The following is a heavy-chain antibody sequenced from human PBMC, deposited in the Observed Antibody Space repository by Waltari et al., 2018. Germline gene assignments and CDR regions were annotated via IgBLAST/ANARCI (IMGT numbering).Heavy chain of an antibody. J-gene: IGHJ4*02. Sequence: QLQLVESGGGVVPPGGSLRLSRATSGLALSDDDLHWIRQAPGKGLEWISYISSSGKTIYYADSVKGRFTISRDNAKNSLYLQMNSLRAEDTAVYYCAGGIAAAKNWGQGTLVTVSS. CDR3: AGGIAAAKN. CDR2: ISSSGKTI. D-gene: IGHD6-13*01. V-gene: IGHV3-11*04. CDR1: GLALSDDD.